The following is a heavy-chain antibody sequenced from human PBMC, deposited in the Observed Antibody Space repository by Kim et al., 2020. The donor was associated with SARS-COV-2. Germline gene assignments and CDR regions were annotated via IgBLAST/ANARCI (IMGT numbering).Heavy chain of an antibody. D-gene: IGHD6-13*01. V-gene: IGHV3-23*01. Sequence: GGSLRLSCAASGFTFSTYAMTWVRQAPGKGLEWVSTVSGSGGSYYADSVKGRFTSSRDNSKDTLYLQMNSLRDEDTAAYYCAKEGGGSWYYFDLWGQGTL. CDR1: GFTFSTYA. J-gene: IGHJ4*02. CDR2: VSGSGGS. CDR3: AKEGGGSWYYFDL.